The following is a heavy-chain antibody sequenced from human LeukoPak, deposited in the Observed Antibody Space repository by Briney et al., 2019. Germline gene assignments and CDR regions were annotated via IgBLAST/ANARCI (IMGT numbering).Heavy chain of an antibody. CDR1: GFTFSSYG. Sequence: PGGSLRLSCAASGFTFSSYGMHWVRQAPGKGLEWVAFIRYDGSNKYYADSVKGRFTISRDNSKNTLYLQMNSLRAEDTAVYYCAKDYYDSSGYYFSWRSTSYYYYYMDVWGKGTTVTISS. CDR3: AKDYYDSSGYYFSWRSTSYYYYYMDV. J-gene: IGHJ6*03. V-gene: IGHV3-30*02. CDR2: IRYDGSNK. D-gene: IGHD3-22*01.